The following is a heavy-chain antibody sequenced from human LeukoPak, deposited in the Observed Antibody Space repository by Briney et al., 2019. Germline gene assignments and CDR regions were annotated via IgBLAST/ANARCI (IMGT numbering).Heavy chain of an antibody. J-gene: IGHJ4*02. CDR2: ISSSGSSI. D-gene: IGHD3-22*01. Sequence: QPGGSLRLSCAASRFTFSSYQMNWVRQAPGKGLEWVSYISSSGSSIYYADSVKGRFTISRDNARNSLYLQMDSLRAEDTAVYYCARDPGYYHSSGYINAYYFDYWGQGTLVTVSS. V-gene: IGHV3-48*03. CDR3: ARDPGYYHSSGYINAYYFDY. CDR1: RFTFSSYQ.